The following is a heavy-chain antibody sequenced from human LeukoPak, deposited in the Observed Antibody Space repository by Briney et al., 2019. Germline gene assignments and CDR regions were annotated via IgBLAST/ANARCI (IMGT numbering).Heavy chain of an antibody. J-gene: IGHJ4*02. Sequence: GGSLRLSCAASGFTFDDYAMHWVRQAPGKGLEWVSGISWNSGSIGYADSVKGRFTISRDNAKNSLYLQMNSLRAEDTAVYYCARHGYYDFDYWGQGTLVTVSS. D-gene: IGHD3-22*01. CDR2: ISWNSGSI. CDR1: GFTFDDYA. CDR3: ARHGYYDFDY. V-gene: IGHV3-9*01.